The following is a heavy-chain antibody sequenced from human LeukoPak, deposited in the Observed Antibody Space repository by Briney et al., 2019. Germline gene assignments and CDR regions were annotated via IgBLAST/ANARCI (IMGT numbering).Heavy chain of an antibody. D-gene: IGHD6-6*01. CDR3: AKARRSSSAPFDY. V-gene: IGHV3-23*01. Sequence: SGGSLRLSCAASGFTFSSYAMSWVRQAPGKGLEWVSAISGSGGSTYYADSVKGRFTISRDNSKNTLYLQMNSLRAEDTAVYYCAKARRSSSAPFDYWGQGTLVTVSS. J-gene: IGHJ4*02. CDR2: ISGSGGST. CDR1: GFTFSSYA.